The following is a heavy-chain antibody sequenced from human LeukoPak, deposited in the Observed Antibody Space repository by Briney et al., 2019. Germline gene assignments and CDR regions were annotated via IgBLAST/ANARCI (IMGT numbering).Heavy chain of an antibody. CDR1: GYTFTSYG. J-gene: IGHJ3*01. CDR3: ARGGRWELPRPYSFDV. Sequence: ASVKVSCKASGYTFTSYGISWVRQAPGQGLEWLGWISVYNGHTNYAQKLQGRVTMTTDTSTNTAYMELRTLRSDDTAVYYCARGGRWELPRPYSFDVWGQGTVVTVSS. CDR2: ISVYNGHT. V-gene: IGHV1-18*01. D-gene: IGHD1-26*01.